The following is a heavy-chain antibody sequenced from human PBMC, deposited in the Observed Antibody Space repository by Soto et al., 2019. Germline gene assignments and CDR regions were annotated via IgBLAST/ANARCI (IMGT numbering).Heavy chain of an antibody. D-gene: IGHD3-10*01. CDR2: VYHTGST. Sequence: QVQLQESGPGLVKPSQTLSLTCTVSGGSISSSSNYWNWIRQHPGKGLEWIGYVYHTGSTADNPSLRSRVSISIDTPKNQFSLRLSSVTAADTATYYCASGGFGELSGHWGQGALVTVSS. J-gene: IGHJ4*02. CDR1: GGSISSSSNY. CDR3: ASGGFGELSGH. V-gene: IGHV4-31*03.